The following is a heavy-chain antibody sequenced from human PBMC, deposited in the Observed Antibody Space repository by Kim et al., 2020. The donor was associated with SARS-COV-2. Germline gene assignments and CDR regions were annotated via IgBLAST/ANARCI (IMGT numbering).Heavy chain of an antibody. Sequence: GGSLRLSCAASGFTFSSYGMHWVRQAPGKGLEWVAVISYDGSNKYYADSVKGRFTISRDNSKNTLYLQMNSLRAEDTAVYYCAKGNSLGYCSSTSCQTWDAFDIWGQGTMVTVSS. CDR3: AKGNSLGYCSSTSCQTWDAFDI. V-gene: IGHV3-30*18. J-gene: IGHJ3*02. CDR2: ISYDGSNK. D-gene: IGHD2-2*01. CDR1: GFTFSSYG.